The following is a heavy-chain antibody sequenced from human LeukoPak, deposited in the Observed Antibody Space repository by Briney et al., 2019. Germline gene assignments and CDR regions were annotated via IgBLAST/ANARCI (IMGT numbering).Heavy chain of an antibody. CDR1: GGTFSNYA. CDR3: ARDGSVSSGYPNY. J-gene: IGHJ4*02. Sequence: ASVKVSCKASGGTFSNYAISWVRQAPGQGLEWMGWISGYNGNTNYAQKLQGRVTMTTDISTSTAYMELRSLRSDDTAVYYCARDGSVSSGYPNYWGQGTLVTVSS. V-gene: IGHV1-18*01. CDR2: ISGYNGNT. D-gene: IGHD3-22*01.